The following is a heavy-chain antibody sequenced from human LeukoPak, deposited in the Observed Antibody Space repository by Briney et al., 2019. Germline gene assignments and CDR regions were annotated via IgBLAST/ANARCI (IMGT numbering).Heavy chain of an antibody. CDR2: INPNSGGT. D-gene: IGHD6-6*01. CDR3: ARGDSSSSPLSY. J-gene: IGHJ4*02. CDR1: GYTFTGYY. Sequence: ASVKVSCKASGYTFTGYYMHWVRQAPGQGPEWMGRINPNSGGTNYAQKFQGRVTMTRDTSISTAYMELTSLRSDDTAVYSCARGDSSSSPLSYWGQGTLVTVSS. V-gene: IGHV1-2*06.